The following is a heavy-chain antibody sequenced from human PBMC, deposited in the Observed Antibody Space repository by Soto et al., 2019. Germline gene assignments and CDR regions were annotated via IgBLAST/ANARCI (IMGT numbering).Heavy chain of an antibody. CDR2: ISAYNGNT. CDR3: ARDRQLGLGEGDAFDI. CDR1: GYTFTSYG. J-gene: IGHJ3*02. D-gene: IGHD1-1*01. Sequence: QVPLVQSGAEVKKPGASVKVSCKASGYTFTSYGISWVRQAPGQGLEWMGWISAYNGNTNYAQKLQGRVTMTADTSTSTAYMELRSLRSDDTAVYYCARDRQLGLGEGDAFDIWGQGTMVTVSS. V-gene: IGHV1-18*01.